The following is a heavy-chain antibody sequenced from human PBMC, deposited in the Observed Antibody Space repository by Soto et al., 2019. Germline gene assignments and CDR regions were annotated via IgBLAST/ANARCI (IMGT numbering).Heavy chain of an antibody. V-gene: IGHV3-23*01. D-gene: IGHD3-16*01. CDR1: GFTFSSYA. J-gene: IGHJ4*02. CDR2: ISGSGGST. Sequence: EVQLLESGGGLVQPGGSLRLSCVASGFTFSSYAMPWVRQAPGKGLDRVSAISGSGGSTYYPDSVKGRFTVSRDNSKNTLYLQMNSLRAEDTAVYYCAKHLYFWAGSSLEDWGQGTLVTVSS. CDR3: AKHLYFWAGSSLED.